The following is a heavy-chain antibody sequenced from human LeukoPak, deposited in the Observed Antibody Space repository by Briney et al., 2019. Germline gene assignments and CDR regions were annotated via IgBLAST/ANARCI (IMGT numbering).Heavy chain of an antibody. V-gene: IGHV3-74*01. Sequence: AGGSLRLSCAASGFTFSSYWMHWVRHAPGKGLVWVSRINSDGSSTSYADSVKGRFTISRDNAKNTLYLQMNSLRAEDTAVYYCAREAAGYSSSWPEYFQHWGQGTLVTVSS. CDR1: GFTFSSYW. J-gene: IGHJ1*01. CDR2: INSDGSST. D-gene: IGHD6-13*01. CDR3: AREAAGYSSSWPEYFQH.